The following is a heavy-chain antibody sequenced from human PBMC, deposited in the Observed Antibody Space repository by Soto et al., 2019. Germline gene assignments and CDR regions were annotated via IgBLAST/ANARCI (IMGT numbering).Heavy chain of an antibody. J-gene: IGHJ6*02. CDR3: ARDGMIKGGYSYGRSTGYYYGMYV. D-gene: IGHD5-18*01. V-gene: IGHV1-46*03. Sequence: ASVKVSCKASGYTFTSYYMHWVRQAPGQGLEWMGIINPSGGSTSYAQKFQGRVTMTRDTSTSTVYMELSSLRSEDTAVYYCARDGMIKGGYSYGRSTGYYYGMYVWG. CDR1: GYTFTSYY. CDR2: INPSGGST.